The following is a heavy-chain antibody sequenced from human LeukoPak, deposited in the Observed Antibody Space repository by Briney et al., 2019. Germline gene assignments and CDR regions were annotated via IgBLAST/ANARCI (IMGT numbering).Heavy chain of an antibody. J-gene: IGHJ6*02. D-gene: IGHD2-2*01. CDR1: GYTFTSYG. CDR3: ARDPGYCSSTSCYHYYYGMDV. V-gene: IGHV1-18*01. Sequence: ASVKVSCKASGYTFTSYGISWVRQAPGQGLEWMGWISAYNGNTNYAQKLQGRVTMTTDTSTSTAYMELRGLRSDDTAVYYCARDPGYCSSTSCYHYYYGMDVWGQGTTVTVSS. CDR2: ISAYNGNT.